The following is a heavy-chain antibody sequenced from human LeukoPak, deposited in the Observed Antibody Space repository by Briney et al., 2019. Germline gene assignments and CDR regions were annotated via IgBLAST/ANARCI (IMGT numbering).Heavy chain of an antibody. V-gene: IGHV1-18*04. CDR3: ARDLGKGGYFDY. J-gene: IGHJ4*02. D-gene: IGHD3-10*01. CDR1: GYTFTGYY. CDR2: ISAYNGNT. Sequence: ASVKVSCKASGYTFTGYYMHWGRQAPGQGLEWMGWISAYNGNTNYAQKLQGRVTMTTDTSTSTAYMELRSLRSDDTAVYYCARDLGKGGYFDYWGQGTLVTVSS.